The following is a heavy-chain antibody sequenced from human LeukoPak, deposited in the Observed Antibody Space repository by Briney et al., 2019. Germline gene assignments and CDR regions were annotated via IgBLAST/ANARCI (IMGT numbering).Heavy chain of an antibody. V-gene: IGHV3-7*01. CDR2: IKQDGSEK. CDR3: ARDNGGRAFDL. CDR1: GFTLKTFW. Sequence: PGGSLRLSCAVSGFTLKTFWMSWVCQAPGKGLQWVANIKQDGSEKYYVDPVRGRFTISRDNAKNSIYLQINSLRAGDSAVYYCARDNGGRAFDLWGHGTMATVSS. J-gene: IGHJ3*01. D-gene: IGHD2-8*01.